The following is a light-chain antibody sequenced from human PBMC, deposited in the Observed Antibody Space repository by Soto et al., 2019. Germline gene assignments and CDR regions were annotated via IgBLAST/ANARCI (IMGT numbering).Light chain of an antibody. CDR2: KAS. CDR3: QHYNSYSEA. CDR1: QTISSL. J-gene: IGKJ1*01. V-gene: IGKV1-5*03. Sequence: DIQMTQSPSTLSGSVGDRVTITCRASQTISSLLSWYQQKPGKAPKLMIYKASNLKSGVPSRFSGSGSGTEFTLTISSLQPDDFATYYCQHYNSYSEAFGQGTKVDIK.